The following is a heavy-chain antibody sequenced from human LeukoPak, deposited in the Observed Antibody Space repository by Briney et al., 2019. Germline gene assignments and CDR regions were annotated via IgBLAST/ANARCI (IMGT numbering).Heavy chain of an antibody. CDR2: ISGSGGST. J-gene: IGHJ4*02. V-gene: IGHV3-23*01. Sequence: GGSLRLSCAASGFMFNSFWMSWVRQAPGKGLEWVSAISGSGGSTYYADSVKGRFTISRDNAKNSLYLQMNSLRAEDTAIYYCTRVGYIDEGIDYWGQGTLVTVSS. CDR3: TRVGYIDEGIDY. CDR1: GFMFNSFW. D-gene: IGHD5-24*01.